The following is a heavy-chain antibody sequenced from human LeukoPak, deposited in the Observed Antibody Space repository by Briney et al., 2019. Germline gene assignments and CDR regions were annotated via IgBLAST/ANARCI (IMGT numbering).Heavy chain of an antibody. CDR2: IYYTGST. V-gene: IGHV4-59*01. J-gene: IGHJ4*02. CDR3: ASGGETYYDSSDDY. Sequence: SETLSLTCTVSGGSISRDYWSWIRQPPGKGLEWIGYIYYTGSTNYNPSLKSRVTISVDTSKNQFSLKLSSVTAEDTAVYYCASGGETYYDSSDDYWGQGTLVIVSS. D-gene: IGHD3-22*01. CDR1: GGSISRDY.